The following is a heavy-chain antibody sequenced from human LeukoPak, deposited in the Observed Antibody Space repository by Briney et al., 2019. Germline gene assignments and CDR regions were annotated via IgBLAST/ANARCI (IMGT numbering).Heavy chain of an antibody. D-gene: IGHD6-6*01. V-gene: IGHV1-24*01. CDR3: ARQDLYSSGPGFDF. J-gene: IGHJ4*02. CDR2: FDPEDGET. Sequence: ASVKVSCKVSGYTLTELSMHWVRQAPGKGLEWMGGFDPEDGETIYAQKFQGRVTMTEDTSTDTAYMELSSLRSEDTAVYYCARQDLYSSGPGFDFWGQGTLVTVSS. CDR1: GYTLTELS.